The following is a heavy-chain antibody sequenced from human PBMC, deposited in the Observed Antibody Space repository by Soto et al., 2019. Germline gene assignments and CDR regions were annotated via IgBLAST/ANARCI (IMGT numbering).Heavy chain of an antibody. CDR2: ISGSGGST. J-gene: IGHJ3*02. CDR1: GFTFSSYA. CDR3: AKVGYDYVWGSYPHDAFDI. V-gene: IGHV3-23*01. D-gene: IGHD3-16*02. Sequence: GGSLRLSCAASGFTFSSYAMSWVRQAPGKGLEWVSAISGSGGSTYYADSVKGRFTISRDNSKNTQYLQMNSLRAEDTAVYYCAKVGYDYVWGSYPHDAFDIWGQGTMVTVSS.